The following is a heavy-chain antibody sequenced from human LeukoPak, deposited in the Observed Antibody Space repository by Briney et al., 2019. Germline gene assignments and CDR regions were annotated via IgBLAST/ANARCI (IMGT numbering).Heavy chain of an antibody. CDR1: GYTFTSYY. J-gene: IGHJ5*02. D-gene: IGHD2-15*01. CDR3: ARGIVVVVAATQNVRGTSNWFDP. CDR2: INPSGGST. Sequence: ASVKVSCKASGYTFTSYYMHWVRQAPGQGLEWMGIINPSGGSTSYAQKFQGRVTMTRNTSISTDYMELSSLRSEDTAVYYCARGIVVVVAATQNVRGTSNWFDPWGQGTLVTVSS. V-gene: IGHV1-46*01.